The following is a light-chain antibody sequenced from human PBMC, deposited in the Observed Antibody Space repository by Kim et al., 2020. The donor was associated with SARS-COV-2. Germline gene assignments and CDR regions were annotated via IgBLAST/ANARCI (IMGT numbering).Light chain of an antibody. CDR2: SVS. CDR1: SSDVGGYNY. V-gene: IGLV2-14*03. Sequence: QSALTQPASVSGSPGQSITLSCTGTSSDVGGYNYVSWYQQHPGKAPKLMIYSVSHRPSGVSNRFSGSKSGNTASLTISGLQAEDEADYYCSSYTSSSTVVFGGGTQLTV. J-gene: IGLJ2*01. CDR3: SSYTSSSTVV.